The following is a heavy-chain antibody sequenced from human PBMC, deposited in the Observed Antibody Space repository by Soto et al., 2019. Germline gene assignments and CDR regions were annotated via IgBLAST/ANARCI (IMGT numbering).Heavy chain of an antibody. CDR2: IYYSGST. CDR3: ARDCSGGSCYNYGMDV. CDR1: GGSISSGGYY. D-gene: IGHD2-15*01. V-gene: IGHV4-31*03. Sequence: QVQLQESGPGLMKPSQTLSLTCTVSGGSISSGGYYWSWIRQHPGKGLEWIGYIYYSGSTYYNPSLKSRVTISVDTSKNQFSLKLSSVTAADTAVYYCARDCSGGSCYNYGMDVWGQGTTVTVSS. J-gene: IGHJ6*02.